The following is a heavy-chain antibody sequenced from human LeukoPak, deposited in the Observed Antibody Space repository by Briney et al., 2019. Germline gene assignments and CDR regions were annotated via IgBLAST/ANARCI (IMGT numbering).Heavy chain of an antibody. V-gene: IGHV1-69*13. D-gene: IGHD1-26*01. J-gene: IGHJ4*02. CDR3: ARDRGGSYQYYFDY. CDR1: GGTFSSYA. CDR2: IIPIFGTA. Sequence: AASVTVSCKASGGTFSSYAISWVRQAPGQGLEWMGGIIPIFGTANYAQKFQGRVTITADESTSTAYMELSSLRSEDTAVYYCARDRGGSYQYYFDYWGQGTLVTVSS.